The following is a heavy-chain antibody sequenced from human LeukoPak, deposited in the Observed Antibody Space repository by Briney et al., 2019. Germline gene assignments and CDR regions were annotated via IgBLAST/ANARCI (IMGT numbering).Heavy chain of an antibody. V-gene: IGHV4-31*03. Sequence: SQTLSLTCTVSGGSISSGGYYWSWIRQHPGKGLEWIGYIYYSGSTYYNPSLKSRVTISVDTSKNQFSLKLSSVTAADTAVYYCAREVRLAIGVADHWGQGTLVTVSS. CDR1: GGSISSGGYY. J-gene: IGHJ4*02. CDR3: AREVRLAIGVADH. D-gene: IGHD5-12*01. CDR2: IYYSGST.